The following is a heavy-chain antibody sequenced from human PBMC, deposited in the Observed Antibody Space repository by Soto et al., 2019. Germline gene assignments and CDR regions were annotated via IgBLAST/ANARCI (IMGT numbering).Heavy chain of an antibody. CDR1: GFTFSSYS. J-gene: IGHJ6*02. CDR2: ISSSSGTI. Sequence: EVQVVESGGGLVQPGGSLRLSCAASGFTFSSYSMNWVRQAPGKGLEWVSYISSSSGTIYNADSVKGRFTISRDNAKNSLYLQMNSLRAEDTAVYYCARGEGGMDVRGQGTTVTVSS. CDR3: ARGEGGMDV. V-gene: IGHV3-48*01.